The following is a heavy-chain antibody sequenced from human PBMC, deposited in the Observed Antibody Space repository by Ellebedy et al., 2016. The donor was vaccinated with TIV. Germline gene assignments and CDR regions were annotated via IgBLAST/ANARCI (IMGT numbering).Heavy chain of an antibody. V-gene: IGHV5-51*01. D-gene: IGHD6-19*01. Sequence: GESLKISXKGSGYSFTSYWIGWVRQMPGKGLEWMGIIYPGDSDTKYSPSFRGQVTISADKSISTAYLQWSSLKASDTAMYYCARHWPAVAGTSLYYFDYWGQGTLVTVSS. CDR2: IYPGDSDT. CDR3: ARHWPAVAGTSLYYFDY. CDR1: GYSFTSYW. J-gene: IGHJ4*02.